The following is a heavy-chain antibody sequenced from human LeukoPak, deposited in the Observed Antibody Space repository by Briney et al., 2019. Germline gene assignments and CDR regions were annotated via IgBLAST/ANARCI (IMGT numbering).Heavy chain of an antibody. Sequence: GASVKVSCKASGYTFTSYYMHWVRQAPGQGLEWMGLINPTGGSTGYAQKFQGRVTMTRDMSTSTDYMELSSLRSEDTAVYYCAGDPYSGNYGTYYYYYMDVWGKGTTVTISS. J-gene: IGHJ6*03. CDR1: GYTFTSYY. CDR3: AGDPYSGNYGTYYYYYMDV. CDR2: INPTGGST. D-gene: IGHD1-26*01. V-gene: IGHV1-46*01.